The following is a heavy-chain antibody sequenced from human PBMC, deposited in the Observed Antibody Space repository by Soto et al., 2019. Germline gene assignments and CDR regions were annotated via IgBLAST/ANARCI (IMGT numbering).Heavy chain of an antibody. CDR2: IDGSGSTI. J-gene: IGHJ4*02. CDR1: GFTFSGYA. V-gene: IGHV3-23*01. CDR3: ANHISISGG. Sequence: VQLLESGGGLVQPGGSLRLSCAASGFTFSGYAMTWVRQAPGKGLEWVSVIDGSGSTIYYADSVKGRFTISRDNSRNTLYLQMNSLRAEDTAVYYCANHISISGGWGQGTLVTVSS. D-gene: IGHD3-3*01.